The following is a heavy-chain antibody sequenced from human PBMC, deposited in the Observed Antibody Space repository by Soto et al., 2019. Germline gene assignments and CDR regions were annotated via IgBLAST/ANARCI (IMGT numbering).Heavy chain of an antibody. V-gene: IGHV3-30*18. CDR1: GFTFSSYG. D-gene: IGHD6-13*01. J-gene: IGHJ4*02. Sequence: QVQLVESGGGVVQPGRSLRLSCAASGFTFSSYGMHWVRQAPGKGLDWVAVISYAGDYQYYADSVKGRFTISRDNSKNTLYLQMTTLRPEDTAVYFCAKSRGGSSWYEGDSWGQGTLVTVSS. CDR2: ISYAGDYQ. CDR3: AKSRGGSSWYEGDS.